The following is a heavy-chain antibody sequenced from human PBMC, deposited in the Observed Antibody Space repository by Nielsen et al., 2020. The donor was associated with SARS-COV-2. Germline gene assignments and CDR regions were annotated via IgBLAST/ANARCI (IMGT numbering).Heavy chain of an antibody. CDR2: IYSGGST. V-gene: IGHV3-66*01. Sequence: GGSLRLSCAASGFTVSSNYMSWVRQAPGKGLEWVSVIYSGGSTYYADSVKGRFTISRDNSKNTLYLQMNSLRAEDTAVYYCARGYNWNFWFDYWGQGTLVTVSS. CDR1: GFTVSSNY. D-gene: IGHD1-1*01. CDR3: ARGYNWNFWFDY. J-gene: IGHJ4*02.